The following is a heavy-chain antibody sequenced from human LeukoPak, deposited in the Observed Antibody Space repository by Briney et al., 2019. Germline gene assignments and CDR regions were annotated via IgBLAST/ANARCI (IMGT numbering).Heavy chain of an antibody. CDR2: ISTSGST. D-gene: IGHD6-13*01. J-gene: IGHJ6*03. CDR3: ARVTHPHSSSWLGDYYYYYMDV. Sequence: SQTLSLTRTVSVGSISSFYCSWIWQPAGKGLEWIVRISTSGSTNYNPSLKSRVTMSLDTPKNHFSLKLSSVTAADTAVYYCARVTHPHSSSWLGDYYYYYMDVWGKGTTVTVSS. V-gene: IGHV4-4*07. CDR1: VGSISSFY.